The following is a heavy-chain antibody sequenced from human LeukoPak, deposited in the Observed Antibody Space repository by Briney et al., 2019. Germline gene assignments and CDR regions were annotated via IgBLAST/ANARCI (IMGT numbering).Heavy chain of an antibody. CDR1: GFTFSSYT. Sequence: GGSLRLSCAASGFTFSSYTINWVRQAPGKGLEWVSSISSSTSYIYYADSVKGRFTFSRDNAKHSLYLQMNSLRAEDTAVYYCARDDTPYGSGSYSNWGQGTLVTVSS. V-gene: IGHV3-21*01. CDR3: ARDDTPYGSGSYSN. CDR2: ISSSTSYI. D-gene: IGHD3-10*01. J-gene: IGHJ4*02.